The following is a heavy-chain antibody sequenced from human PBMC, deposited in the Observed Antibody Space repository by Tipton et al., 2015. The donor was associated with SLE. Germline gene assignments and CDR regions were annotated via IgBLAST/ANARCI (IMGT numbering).Heavy chain of an antibody. Sequence: SLRLSCAASGFTFSSYWMSWVRQAPGKGLEWVANIKQDGSEKYYVDSVKGRFTISRDNAKNSLYLQMNSLRAEDTAVYYCARDGGWDSSPPIFDYSCQGTLVTVSS. CDR2: IKQDGSEK. J-gene: IGHJ4*02. D-gene: IGHD6-13*01. CDR3: ARDGGWDSSPPIFDY. V-gene: IGHV3-7*01. CDR1: GFTFSSYW.